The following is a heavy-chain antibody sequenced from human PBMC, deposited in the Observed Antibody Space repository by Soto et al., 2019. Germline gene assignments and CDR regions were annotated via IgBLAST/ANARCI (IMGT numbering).Heavy chain of an antibody. CDR2: ISSSGGAT. J-gene: IGHJ5*02. CDR1: GFTFSSYT. Sequence: GGSLRLSCTVSGFTFSSYTMNWVRQAPGKGLEWVSSISSSGGATYYADSVKGRFTISRDNSKNTLDLQMNSLRVEDTAVYYCAKGTAAIKSWIDPWGQGTLVTVSS. V-gene: IGHV3-23*01. CDR3: AKGTAAIKSWIDP. D-gene: IGHD2-2*02.